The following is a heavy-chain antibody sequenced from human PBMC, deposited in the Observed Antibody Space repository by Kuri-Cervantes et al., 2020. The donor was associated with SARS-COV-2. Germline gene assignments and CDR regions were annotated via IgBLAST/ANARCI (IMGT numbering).Heavy chain of an antibody. V-gene: IGHV3-21*01. CDR2: ISSSSSHI. D-gene: IGHD1-26*01. J-gene: IGHJ6*03. CDR1: GFTFSSYS. Sequence: GESLKISCAASGFTFSSYSMNWVRQAPGKGLEWVSSISSSSSHIYYADSVKGRFTISRDNAKNSLYLQMNSLRAEDTAVYYCASDRVSSKIYYYYYYMDVWGKGTTVTVSS. CDR3: ASDRVSSKIYYYYYYMDV.